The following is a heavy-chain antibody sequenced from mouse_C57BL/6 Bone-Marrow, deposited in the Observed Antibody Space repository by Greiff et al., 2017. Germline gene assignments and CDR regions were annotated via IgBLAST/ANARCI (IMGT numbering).Heavy chain of an antibody. CDR3: ARSRGGGTFDY. CDR2: IYPGSGNT. D-gene: IGHD1-1*01. J-gene: IGHJ2*01. V-gene: IGHV1-66*01. CDR1: GYSFTSYY. Sequence: QVQLKESGPELVKPGASVKISCKASGYSFTSYYIHWVKQRPGQGLEWIGWIYPGSGNTKYNEKFKGKATLTADTSSSTAYMQLSSLTSEDSAVDYCARSRGGGTFDYWGQGTTLTVSS.